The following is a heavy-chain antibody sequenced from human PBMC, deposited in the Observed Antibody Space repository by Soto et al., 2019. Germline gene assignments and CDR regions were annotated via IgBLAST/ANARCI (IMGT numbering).Heavy chain of an antibody. D-gene: IGHD1-26*01. CDR1: GFTFSSNA. CDR2: ISGSGGSI. Sequence: GGSLRLSCAASGFTFSSNAMSRVRQAPGKGLEWVSAISGSGGSIYYADSVKGRFSISRDNSKNTLYLQMNSLRTEDTAVYYCAKESGGSYAWFDPWGQGTLVTVSS. V-gene: IGHV3-23*01. CDR3: AKESGGSYAWFDP. J-gene: IGHJ5*02.